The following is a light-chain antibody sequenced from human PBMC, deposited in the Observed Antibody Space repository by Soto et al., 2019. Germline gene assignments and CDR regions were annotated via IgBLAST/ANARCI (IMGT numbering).Light chain of an antibody. Sequence: LVITKSPAPLSVSQGERATVSCRASQSVTLILAWYQQQPGQAPMLLFHGATTRATGIPARFGGSGSGTEFTLTIRIMKPDDFATYCCQQYSSYWTFSQGTKVDIK. CDR2: GAT. CDR3: QQYSSYWT. J-gene: IGKJ1*01. CDR1: QSVTLI. V-gene: IGKV3-15*01.